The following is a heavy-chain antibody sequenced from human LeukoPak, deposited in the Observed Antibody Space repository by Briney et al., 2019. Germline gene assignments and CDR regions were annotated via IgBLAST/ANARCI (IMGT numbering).Heavy chain of an antibody. D-gene: IGHD2-2*01. V-gene: IGHV1-2*06. Sequence: ASVKVSCKASGYTFTGYYMHWVRQAPGQGLEWMGRINPNSGGTNYAQKFQGRVTMTRDTFISTAYMELSRLRSDDTAVYYCAREYCTSTSCYYYYFDYWGQGTLVTVSS. CDR1: GYTFTGYY. J-gene: IGHJ4*02. CDR3: AREYCTSTSCYYYYFDY. CDR2: INPNSGGT.